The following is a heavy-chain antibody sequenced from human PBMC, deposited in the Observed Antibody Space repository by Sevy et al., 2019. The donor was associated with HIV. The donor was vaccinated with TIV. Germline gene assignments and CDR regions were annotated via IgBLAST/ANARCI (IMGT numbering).Heavy chain of an antibody. CDR2: IYYSGTT. Sequence: SETLSLTCTVSGGSISSGGYYWSWVRQPPGKGLDWIGYIYYSGTTYYNPSLKSRVTISVDTSKNQFYLNLTSVTAADTAVYFCAGDHSGSRIIDHWGQGTLVTVSS. J-gene: IGHJ4*02. D-gene: IGHD3-22*01. CDR1: GGSISSGGYY. CDR3: AGDHSGSRIIDH. V-gene: IGHV4-30-4*01.